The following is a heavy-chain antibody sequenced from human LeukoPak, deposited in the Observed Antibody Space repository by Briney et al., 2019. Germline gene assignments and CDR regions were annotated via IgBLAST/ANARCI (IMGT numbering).Heavy chain of an antibody. CDR2: INPNSGGT. Sequence: GGSVKVSCKASGYTFIDYYIHWVGQAPGQGVEGMGWINPNSGGTNYEQTFKGGVTITRDTSITTAYMELSTLRSDDTAVYYCARRNPGGNSVFAFDYWGQGTLVTVSP. CDR3: ARRNPGGNSVFAFDY. J-gene: IGHJ4*02. D-gene: IGHD4-23*01. V-gene: IGHV1-2*02. CDR1: GYTFIDYY.